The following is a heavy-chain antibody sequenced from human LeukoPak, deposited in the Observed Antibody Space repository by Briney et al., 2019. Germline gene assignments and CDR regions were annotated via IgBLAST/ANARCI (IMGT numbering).Heavy chain of an antibody. CDR2: IKSDGSST. V-gene: IGHV3-74*01. Sequence: GGSLRLSCAASGFTFSTYWMHWVRQAPGKGLVWVSRIKSDGSSTSYADSVKGRFTISRDNTKNTLYLQMNSLRAEDTAVYYCARSDYYDNWGQGTLVTVSS. CDR1: GFTFSTYW. J-gene: IGHJ4*02. CDR3: ARSDYYDN.